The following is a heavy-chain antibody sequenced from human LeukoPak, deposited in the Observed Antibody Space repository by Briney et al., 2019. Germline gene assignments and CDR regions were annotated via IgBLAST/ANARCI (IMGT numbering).Heavy chain of an antibody. CDR2: IYHSAST. CDR3: ARDVGQLAGLT. J-gene: IGHJ5*02. CDR1: GDSIINYY. Sequence: SETLSLTCAVSGDSIINYYWSWIRQPPGKGLEWIGYIYHSASTNYNPSLTSRLTISRGTSKNQIYLKLTSATAADTAVYYCARDVGQLAGLTWGQGTLVTVSS. D-gene: IGHD6-6*01. V-gene: IGHV4-59*01.